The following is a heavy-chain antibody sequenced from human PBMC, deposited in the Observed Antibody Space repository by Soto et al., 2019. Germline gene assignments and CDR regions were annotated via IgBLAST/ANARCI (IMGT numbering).Heavy chain of an antibody. CDR3: ARVRPYCSSTSCYPRLRQGDWFDP. Sequence: EVQLVESGGGLVQPGGSLRLSCAASGFTFSSYWMHWVRQAPGKGLVWVSRINSDGSSTSYADSVKGRFTISRDNAKNTLYLLMNSLRAEDTAVYYCARVRPYCSSTSCYPRLRQGDWFDPWGQGTLVTVSS. V-gene: IGHV3-74*01. D-gene: IGHD2-2*01. CDR2: INSDGSST. J-gene: IGHJ5*02. CDR1: GFTFSSYW.